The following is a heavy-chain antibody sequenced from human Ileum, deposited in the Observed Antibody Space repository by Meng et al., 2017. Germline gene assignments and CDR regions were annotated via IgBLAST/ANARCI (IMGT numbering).Heavy chain of an antibody. J-gene: IGHJ4*02. V-gene: IGHV4-4*03. CDR2: IDHSGSP. D-gene: IGHD4-23*01. CDR3: ARHGGYYQDY. CDR1: GASITTNSY. Sequence: VALQAPVPGLGKPPGTLLLTCPVSGASITTNSYWCGVRQSQEKGLEWSGQIDHSGSPYYNPSLKSRVTMSVDKSKSQVSLQLTSVTAADTAVYYCARHGGYYQDYWGQGTLVTVSS.